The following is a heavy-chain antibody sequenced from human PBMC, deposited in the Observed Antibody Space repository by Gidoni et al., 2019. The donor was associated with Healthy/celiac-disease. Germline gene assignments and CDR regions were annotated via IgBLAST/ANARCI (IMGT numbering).Heavy chain of an antibody. CDR1: GCTFRSYA. Sequence: QVQRVQSGAEVKKPGSSVKVSCKASGCTFRSYAISWVRQAPGKGLEWVGGILPNFGTANYAQKFQGRVTITADESTRTAYMELSSLRSEDTAVYYCARVPTRSGTTFLFDYWGQGTLVTVSS. V-gene: IGHV1-69*01. J-gene: IGHJ4*02. CDR2: ILPNFGTA. CDR3: ARVPTRSGTTFLFDY. D-gene: IGHD1-7*01.